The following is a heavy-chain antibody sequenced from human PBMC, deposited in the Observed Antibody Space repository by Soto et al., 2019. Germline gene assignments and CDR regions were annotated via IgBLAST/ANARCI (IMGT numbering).Heavy chain of an antibody. V-gene: IGHV3-30-3*01. CDR3: ARVGRKGATRRGDAFDI. D-gene: IGHD1-26*01. Sequence: GGSLRLSCAASGFTFSSYAMHWVRQAPGKGLEWVAVISYDGSNKYYADSVKGRFTISRDNSKNTLYLQMNSLRAEDTAVYYCARVGRKGATRRGDAFDIWGQGTMVTVSS. J-gene: IGHJ3*02. CDR1: GFTFSSYA. CDR2: ISYDGSNK.